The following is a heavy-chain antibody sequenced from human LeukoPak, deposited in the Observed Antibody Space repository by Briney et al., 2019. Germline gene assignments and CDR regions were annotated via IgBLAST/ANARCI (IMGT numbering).Heavy chain of an antibody. Sequence: SETLSLTCAVYGGSFSGYYCSWIRQPPGKGLEWSGEINHSGSTNYNPSLKSRFTISVDTSKNQFSLKLSYVAAADAAVYYCARGGGLILAGYYNPYYYGMDVWGEGTTVTVSS. D-gene: IGHD3-9*01. CDR1: GGSFSGYY. V-gene: IGHV4-34*01. CDR3: ARGGGLILAGYYNPYYYGMDV. CDR2: INHSGST. J-gene: IGHJ6*04.